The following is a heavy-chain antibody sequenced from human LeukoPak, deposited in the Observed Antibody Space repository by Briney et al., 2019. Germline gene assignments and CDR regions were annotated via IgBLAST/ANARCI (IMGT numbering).Heavy chain of an antibody. CDR3: ARDYHYYDSSGYFPHPYFDY. D-gene: IGHD3-22*01. J-gene: IGHJ4*02. CDR1: GFTFSDYY. Sequence: PGGSLRLSCAASGFTFSDYYMSWIRQAPGKGLEGVSYITSSGSTIYYADSVKGRFTISRHNAKSSLYLQMNSLRAEDTAVYYCARDYHYYDSSGYFPHPYFDYWGQGTLVTVSS. CDR2: ITSSGSTI. V-gene: IGHV3-11*04.